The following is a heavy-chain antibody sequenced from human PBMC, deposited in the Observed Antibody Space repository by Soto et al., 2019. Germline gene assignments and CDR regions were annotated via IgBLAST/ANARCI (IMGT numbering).Heavy chain of an antibody. CDR3: ARARMVRGVIYYYGMDV. D-gene: IGHD3-10*01. CDR1: GGSISSGGNY. Sequence: QVQLQESGPGLVKSSQTLSLTCAVSGGSISSGGNYWSWIRQHPGKGLEWIGYIYYSGSTYYNPSLKSRVTISVDTSKNQFSLKLNSVTAADTAVYYCARARMVRGVIYYYGMDVWAKGPRSPSP. V-gene: IGHV4-31*11. CDR2: IYYSGST. J-gene: IGHJ6*02.